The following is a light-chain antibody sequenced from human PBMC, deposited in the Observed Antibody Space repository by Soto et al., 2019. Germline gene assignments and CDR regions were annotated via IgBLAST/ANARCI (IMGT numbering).Light chain of an antibody. Sequence: DFVMTQSPLSLPVTPGEPASISCRSSQSLLHSNGYNYLDWYLQKPGQSPQLLIYLGSNRSSGVPDRFSGSGSGTDLTLKISRVEAEDVGVYYCMQALQSPRTFGQGTKVEIK. J-gene: IGKJ1*01. CDR1: QSLLHSNGYNY. V-gene: IGKV2-28*01. CDR3: MQALQSPRT. CDR2: LGS.